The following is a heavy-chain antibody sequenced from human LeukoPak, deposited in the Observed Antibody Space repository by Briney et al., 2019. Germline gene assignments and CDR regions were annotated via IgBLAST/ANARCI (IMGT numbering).Heavy chain of an antibody. D-gene: IGHD3-22*01. CDR1: GGSITSYY. J-gene: IGHJ4*02. CDR2: IHYSGST. Sequence: PSETLSLTCTVSGGSITSYYWSWIRQPPGKGLEWIGYIHYSGSTNYNPSLKSRVTMSVDTSKNQFSLKLSSVTAADTAVYYCATLNYFDSSGDYWGQGTLVTVSS. CDR3: ATLNYFDSSGDY. V-gene: IGHV4-59*01.